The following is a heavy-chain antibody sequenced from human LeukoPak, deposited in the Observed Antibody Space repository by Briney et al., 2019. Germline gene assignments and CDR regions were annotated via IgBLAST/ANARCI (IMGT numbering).Heavy chain of an antibody. V-gene: IGHV3-49*03. J-gene: IGHJ4*02. Sequence: GGSLRLSCTSSGFTFGDYAMSWFRQAPGKGLEWIGFIRSKAYRGTTEYAASVKGRFSISRDDSKSIAYLQMNSLKTEDTAVYYCTKGAYGYLDYWGQGTLVTVSS. CDR3: TKGAYGYLDY. CDR1: GFTFGDYA. D-gene: IGHD4-17*01. CDR2: IRSKAYRGTT.